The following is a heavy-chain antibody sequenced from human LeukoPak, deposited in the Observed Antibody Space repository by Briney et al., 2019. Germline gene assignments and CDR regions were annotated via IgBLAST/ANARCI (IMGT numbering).Heavy chain of an antibody. D-gene: IGHD6-13*01. Sequence: NSSETLSLTCTVSGGSISSYYWSWIRQPPGKGLEWIGYIYYSGSTNYNPSLKSRVTISVDTSKNQFSLKLSSVTAADTAVYYCARGQYSSSWTQVRFDPWGQGTLVTVSS. J-gene: IGHJ5*02. V-gene: IGHV4-59*01. CDR1: GGSISSYY. CDR3: ARGQYSSSWTQVRFDP. CDR2: IYYSGST.